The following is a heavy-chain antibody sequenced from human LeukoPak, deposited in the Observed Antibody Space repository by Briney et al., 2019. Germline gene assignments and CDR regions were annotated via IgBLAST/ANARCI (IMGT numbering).Heavy chain of an antibody. J-gene: IGHJ5*02. D-gene: IGHD4-17*01. CDR1: GGSISSGDYY. CDR2: IYYSGST. V-gene: IGHV4-30-4*01. Sequence: SETLSLTCTVSGGSISSGDYYWSWIRQPPGKGLEWIGYIYYSGSTYYNPSLKSRVIISVDTSKNQFSLKLSSVTAADTAVYYCARDGVTRWFDPWGQGTLVTVSS. CDR3: ARDGVTRWFDP.